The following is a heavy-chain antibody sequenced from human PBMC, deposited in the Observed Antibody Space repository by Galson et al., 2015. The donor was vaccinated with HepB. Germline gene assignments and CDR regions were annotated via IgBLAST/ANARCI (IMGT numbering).Heavy chain of an antibody. J-gene: IGHJ4*02. Sequence: SLRLSCAASGFTFSSYAMSWVRQAPGKGLEWVSAISGSGGSTYYADSVKGRFTISRDNSKNTLYLQMNSLRAEDTAVYYCAKGVVAATGGDYWGQGTLVTVSS. CDR3: AKGVVAATGGDY. D-gene: IGHD2-15*01. CDR1: GFTFSSYA. V-gene: IGHV3-23*01. CDR2: ISGSGGST.